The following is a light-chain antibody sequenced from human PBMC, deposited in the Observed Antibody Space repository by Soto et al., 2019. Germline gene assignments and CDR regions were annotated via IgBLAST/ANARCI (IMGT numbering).Light chain of an antibody. CDR2: DAS. CDR3: IEYNSAPFS. V-gene: IGKV1-27*01. Sequence: DVPLTQSPSSLSASVGDRVTITCLASQGISNFLAWYQHQPGKVPKLLIYDASTLRSGVPSRFSGSGSGTDFSLTISSLQPEDVATYYCIEYNSAPFSFGPGNKVD. CDR1: QGISNF. J-gene: IGKJ3*01.